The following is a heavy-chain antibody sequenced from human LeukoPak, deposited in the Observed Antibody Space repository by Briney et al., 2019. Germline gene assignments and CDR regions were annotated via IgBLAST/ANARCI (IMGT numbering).Heavy chain of an antibody. V-gene: IGHV4-4*07. CDR3: ARDGHSDTSRALDY. J-gene: IGHJ4*02. D-gene: IGHD5-12*01. Sequence: SETLSLTCTVSGGSISSYYWSWIRQPAGKGLEWIGRIYPSGSTNYNPSLRSRVTMSVDTSKNHFSLNLSSVTAADTAVYYCARDGHSDTSRALDYWGQGTLVTVSS. CDR1: GGSISSYY. CDR2: IYPSGST.